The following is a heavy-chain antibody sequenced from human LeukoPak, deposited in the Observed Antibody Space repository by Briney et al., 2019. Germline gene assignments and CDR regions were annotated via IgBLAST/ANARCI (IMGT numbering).Heavy chain of an antibody. CDR2: ISGSGGST. Sequence: PGGSLRLSCAVSGFTFSTYAMNWVRQAPGKGLEWVSVISGSGGSTYYADYVKGRFTISRDNSKNTLYLQMNSLTVEDTAVYYCAKGTTGMAPRGYFDDWGQGTLVTVSS. V-gene: IGHV3-23*01. CDR3: AKGTTGMAPRGYFDD. CDR1: GFTFSTYA. D-gene: IGHD5-18*01. J-gene: IGHJ4*02.